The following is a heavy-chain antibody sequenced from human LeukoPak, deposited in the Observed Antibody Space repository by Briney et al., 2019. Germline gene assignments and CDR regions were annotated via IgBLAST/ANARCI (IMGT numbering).Heavy chain of an antibody. J-gene: IGHJ4*02. V-gene: IGHV3-23*01. CDR3: AKEGSSSWYLFRYYFDY. Sequence: PGGTLRLSCAASGFTFSSYGMSWVRQAPGKGLEWVSAISGSGGSTYYADSVKGRFTISRDNSKNTLYLQMNSLRAEDTAVYYCAKEGSSSWYLFRYYFDYWGQGTLVTVSS. CDR2: ISGSGGST. D-gene: IGHD6-13*01. CDR1: GFTFSSYG.